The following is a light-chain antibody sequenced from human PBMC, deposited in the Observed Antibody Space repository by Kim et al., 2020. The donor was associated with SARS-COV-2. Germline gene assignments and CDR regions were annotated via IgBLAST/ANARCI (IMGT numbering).Light chain of an antibody. CDR1: SGHSSYA. J-gene: IGLJ3*02. CDR2: LNSDGSH. CDR3: QTWGTGIRV. V-gene: IGLV4-69*01. Sequence: QLVLTQSPSASASLGASVKLTCTLSSGHSSYAIAWHQQQPEKGPRYLMILNSDGSHNKGDGIPDRFSGSSSGAECYLTVSSLQSEDEGDYYCQTWGTGIRVFGGGTQLTVL.